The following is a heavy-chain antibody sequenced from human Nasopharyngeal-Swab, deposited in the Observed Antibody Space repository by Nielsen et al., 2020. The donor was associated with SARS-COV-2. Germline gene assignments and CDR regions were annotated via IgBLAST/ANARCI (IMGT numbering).Heavy chain of an antibody. V-gene: IGHV1-46*02. CDR2: INRGSGGT. D-gene: IGHD2-2*01. CDR1: GYTFNNYY. Sequence: ASVKVSCKASGYTFNNYYIHWVLQAPGQRLEWMGMINRGSGGTTYAQKFQGRVTMTRDTSTSTVFMDLSSLRSEDTAVYYCARRGRCSGSSCDMDVWGQGTTVTVSS. J-gene: IGHJ6*02. CDR3: ARRGRCSGSSCDMDV.